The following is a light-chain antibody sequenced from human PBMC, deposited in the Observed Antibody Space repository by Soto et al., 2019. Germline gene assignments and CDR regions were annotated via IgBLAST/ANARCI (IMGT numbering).Light chain of an antibody. CDR2: GAS. Sequence: ELVMTQAPATTSVSPVGRANHSCSSSQSVSSNLAWYQQKPGQAPRLLIYGASNRATGIPAKFSGSGSGTDFTLTIRSLEPEDFAVYYCQQRSNWPPINFGQGTRREIK. CDR1: QSVSSN. V-gene: IGKV3-11*01. J-gene: IGKJ5*01. CDR3: QQRSNWPPIN.